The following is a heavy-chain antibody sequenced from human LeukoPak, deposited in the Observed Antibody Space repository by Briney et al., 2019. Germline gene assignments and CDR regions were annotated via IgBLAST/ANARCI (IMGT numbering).Heavy chain of an antibody. J-gene: IGHJ4*02. CDR1: GVPFSNYY. CDR3: TRAVAGHPD. V-gene: IGHV4-34*01. Sequence: SETLSLTCGVSGVPFSNYYWSWVRQSPTQGLEWIGEINHSGYTNYNPSLKSRVTMSIDTSKNQFSLKLTSVTAADAGVYYCTRAVAGHPDWGQETLVTVSP. D-gene: IGHD6-19*01. CDR2: INHSGYT.